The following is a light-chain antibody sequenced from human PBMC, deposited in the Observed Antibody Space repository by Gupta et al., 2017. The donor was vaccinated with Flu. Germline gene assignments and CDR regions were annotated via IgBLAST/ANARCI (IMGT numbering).Light chain of an antibody. V-gene: IGLV3-10*01. Sequence: SYALIQPPSGSVSPGQTARITCSGDALPINYAYRYQQKSVQTPVMASYEQTKRPSGSPARFFGSSSGTFATLTISGTQVEEEGDFYCFSTDSSGNHRLFGGGTKLTVL. CDR1: ALPINY. J-gene: IGLJ3*02. CDR3: FSTDSSGNHRL. CDR2: EQT.